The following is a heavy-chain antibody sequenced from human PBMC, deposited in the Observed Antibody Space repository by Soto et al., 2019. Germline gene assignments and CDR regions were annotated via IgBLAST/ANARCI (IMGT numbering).Heavy chain of an antibody. CDR3: ARGGKSIAARRVIHYMDV. Sequence: SSETLSLTCAVYGGSFSGYYWSWIRQPPGKGLEWIGEINHSGSTNYNPSLKSRVTISVDTSKNQFSLKLSSVTAADTAVYYCARGGKSIAARRVIHYMDVWGKGTTVTVSS. CDR2: INHSGST. CDR1: GGSFSGYY. V-gene: IGHV4-34*01. J-gene: IGHJ6*03. D-gene: IGHD6-6*01.